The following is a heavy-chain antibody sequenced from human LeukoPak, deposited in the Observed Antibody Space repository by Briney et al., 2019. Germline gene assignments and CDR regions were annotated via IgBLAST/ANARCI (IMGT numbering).Heavy chain of an antibody. CDR2: IYYIGST. D-gene: IGHD6-6*01. CDR3: ARDRHESRY. V-gene: IGHV4-61*08. Sequence: PSQTLSLTCTVSGGSISSGGYYWSWIRQPPGKGLEWIEYIYYIGSTNYNPSLKSRVTISVDTSKNQFSLKLSSVTAADTAVYYCARDRHESRYWGQGTLVTVSS. J-gene: IGHJ4*02. CDR1: GGSISSGGYY.